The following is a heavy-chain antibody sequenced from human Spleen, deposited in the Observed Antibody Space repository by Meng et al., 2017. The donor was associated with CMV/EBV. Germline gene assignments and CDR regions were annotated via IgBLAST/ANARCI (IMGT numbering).Heavy chain of an antibody. CDR3: ARDRGAGSYYNGYYYGVDV. V-gene: IGHV3-74*01. CDR1: SLW. CDR2: VNYDGIST. J-gene: IGHJ6*02. Sequence: SLWVHWVRQVPGKGLVWVSYVNYDGISTTHADSVKGRFTISRDNAKNTRFLQMSSLRDEDTALYYCARDRGAGSYYNGYYYGVDVWGQGTTVTVSS. D-gene: IGHD3-10*01.